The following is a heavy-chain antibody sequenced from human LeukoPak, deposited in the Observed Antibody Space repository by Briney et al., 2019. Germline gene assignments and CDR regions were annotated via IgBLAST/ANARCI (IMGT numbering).Heavy chain of an antibody. V-gene: IGHV3-64D*06. J-gene: IGHJ4*02. CDR2: VNTDGGST. CDR1: GGSISDLT. CDR3: VRDLWGLDY. D-gene: IGHD7-27*01. Sequence: GGSLRLSCSVSGGSISDLTMHWVRQAPGKGLEYVSVVNTDGGSTHYGDSVRGRFTVSRDNSKNAVYLQMSSLTSDDTAVYYCVRDLWGLDYWGQGTLVTVSS.